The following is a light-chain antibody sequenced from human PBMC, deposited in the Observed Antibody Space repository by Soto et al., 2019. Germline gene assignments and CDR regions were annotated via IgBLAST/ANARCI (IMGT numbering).Light chain of an antibody. CDR2: DVT. CDR1: SSDVGNYNF. CDR3: CSYAGSYIWV. V-gene: IGLV2-11*01. Sequence: ALTQPRSVSGSPGQSATISCTGTSSDVGNYNFVSWYQQHPGKAPKLMIYDVTQRPSGVPDRFSGSKSGNTASLTISGLQAEDEADYYCCSYAGSYIWVFGGGTQLTVL. J-gene: IGLJ3*02.